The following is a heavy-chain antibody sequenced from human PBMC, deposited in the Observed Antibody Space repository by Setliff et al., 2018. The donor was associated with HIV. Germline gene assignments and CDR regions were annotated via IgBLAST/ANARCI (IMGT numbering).Heavy chain of an antibody. Sequence: SGPTLVNPPQTLTLTCTFSGLSLSTSGVGVGWIRQSPGKALEWLAFIYWNNNKHYSTSLKSRPTVTKDTSKNRVVFTMTNMDPVDTATYYCAYSGRQLRGPYFDFWGQGTPVTVSS. J-gene: IGHJ4*02. CDR2: IYWNNNK. CDR3: AYSGRQLRGPYFDF. CDR1: GLSLSTSGVG. V-gene: IGHV2-5*01. D-gene: IGHD1-1*01.